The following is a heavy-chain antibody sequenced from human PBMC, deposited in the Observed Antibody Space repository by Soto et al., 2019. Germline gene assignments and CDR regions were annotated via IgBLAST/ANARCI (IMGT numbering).Heavy chain of an antibody. CDR2: IYYSGIT. CDR1: GGCINSGGYY. J-gene: IGHJ4*02. CDR3: AREPSI. D-gene: IGHD3-9*01. V-gene: IGHV4-31*03. Sequence: QVQLQESGPGLVKPSQTLTLTGTVAGGCINSGGYYWNCIRQLPGKGLEWIGYIYYSGITYYNPSLKLRVTRSVDTSKKQFSLQLISVTAADTAVYYCAREPSIWGQGTLVTVSS.